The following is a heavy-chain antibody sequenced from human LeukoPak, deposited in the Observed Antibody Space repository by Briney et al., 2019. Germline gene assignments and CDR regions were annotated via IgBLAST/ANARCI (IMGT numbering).Heavy chain of an antibody. J-gene: IGHJ4*02. CDR3: AKDRVGYYDSSGYLDY. V-gene: IGHV3-9*01. Sequence: GGSLRLSCAASGFTFDDYAMPWVRQAPGKGLEWVSGISWNSGSIGYADSVKGRFTISRDNAKNSLYLQVNSLRAEDTALYYCAKDRVGYYDSSGYLDYWGQGTLVTVSS. D-gene: IGHD3-22*01. CDR1: GFTFDDYA. CDR2: ISWNSGSI.